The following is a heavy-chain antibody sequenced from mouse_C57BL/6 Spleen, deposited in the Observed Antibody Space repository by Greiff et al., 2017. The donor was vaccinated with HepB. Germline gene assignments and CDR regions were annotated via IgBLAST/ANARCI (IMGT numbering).Heavy chain of an antibody. CDR2: IYPGSGST. J-gene: IGHJ3*01. V-gene: IGHV1-55*01. D-gene: IGHD2-4*01. CDR1: GYTFTSYW. CDR3: AYYDYDGAWFAY. Sequence: QVQLQQSGAELVKPGASVKMSCKASGYTFTSYWITWVKQRPGQGLEWIGDIYPGSGSTNYNEKFKSKATLTVDTSSSTAYMQLSSLTSEDSAVYYCAYYDYDGAWFAYWGQGTLVTVSA.